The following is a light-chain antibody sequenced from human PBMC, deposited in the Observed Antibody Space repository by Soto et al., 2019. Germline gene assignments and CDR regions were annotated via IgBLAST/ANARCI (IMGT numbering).Light chain of an antibody. J-gene: IGLJ1*01. V-gene: IGLV2-11*01. CDR1: SSDVGAYNY. CDR2: DVI. CDR3: CSYAGTYTYV. Sequence: QSVLTQPSSVSGSPGQSVTISCTGTSSDVGAYNYVSWYQQEPGKAPKLMIYDVIKRPSGVPDRFSGSKSDNAASLTISGLQAEDEADYYCCSYAGTYTYVFGTGTKLTVL.